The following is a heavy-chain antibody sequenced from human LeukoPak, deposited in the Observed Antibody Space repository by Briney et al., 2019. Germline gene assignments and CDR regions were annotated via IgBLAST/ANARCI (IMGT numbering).Heavy chain of an antibody. J-gene: IGHJ3*02. D-gene: IGHD3-9*01. CDR3: ARDLSYDILPGI. Sequence: ASVKVSCKASGYTFTGYYMHWVRQAPGQGLEWMGWINPNSGGTNYAQKFQGRVTMTRDTSISTAYMELSRLRSDDTAVYYCARDLSYDILPGIWGQGTMVTVSS. CDR1: GYTFTGYY. CDR2: INPNSGGT. V-gene: IGHV1-2*02.